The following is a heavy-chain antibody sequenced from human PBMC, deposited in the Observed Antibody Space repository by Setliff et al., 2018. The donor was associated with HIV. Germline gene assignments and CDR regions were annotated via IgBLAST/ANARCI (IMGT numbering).Heavy chain of an antibody. CDR2: INPNSGGT. CDR3: ARDSDNFWSGYYAAFDY. CDR1: GYTFTGFY. D-gene: IGHD3-3*01. J-gene: IGHJ4*02. V-gene: IGHV1-2*02. Sequence: ASVKVSCKASGYTFTGFYMHWVRQAPGQGLEWMGWINPNSGGTKYAQKFQGRVTITADESTSTAYMELGSLRSDDTAVYYCARDSDNFWSGYYAAFDYWGQGTLVTSPQ.